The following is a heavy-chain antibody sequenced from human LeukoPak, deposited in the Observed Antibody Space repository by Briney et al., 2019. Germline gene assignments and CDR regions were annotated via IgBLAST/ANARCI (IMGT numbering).Heavy chain of an antibody. V-gene: IGHV1-18*01. J-gene: IGHJ6*02. CDR1: GYTFTSYG. D-gene: IGHD6-6*01. CDR3: ARARVYSSSSRNYYHGMDV. CDR2: ISAYNGNT. Sequence: ASVKVSCKASGYTFTSYGISWVRQAPGQGLEWMGWISAYNGNTNYAQKLQGRVTMTTDTSTSTAYMELRSLRSDDTAAYYCARARVYSSSSRNYYHGMDVWGQGTTVTVSS.